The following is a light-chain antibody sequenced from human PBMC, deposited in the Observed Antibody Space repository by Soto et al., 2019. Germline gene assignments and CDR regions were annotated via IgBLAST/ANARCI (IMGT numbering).Light chain of an antibody. CDR1: QSVSSN. CDR2: GAS. J-gene: IGKJ4*01. V-gene: IGKV3-15*01. CDR3: QQYNNWPPLT. Sequence: EIVMTQSPATLCVSPGERATLSCRASQSVSSNLAWYQQKPGQAPRLVIYGASTRATGIPARFSGSGSGTEFTLTISSLQSEDFAVYYCQQYNNWPPLTFGGGTKVDI.